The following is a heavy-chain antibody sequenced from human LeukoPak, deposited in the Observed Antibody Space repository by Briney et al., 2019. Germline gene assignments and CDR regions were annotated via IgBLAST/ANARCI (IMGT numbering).Heavy chain of an antibody. CDR1: GGSISGYY. J-gene: IGHJ6*02. Sequence: SETLSLTCTVSGGSISGYYWSWIRQPPGKGLEWIGEINHSGSTNYNPSLKSRVTISVDTSKNQFSLKLSSVTAADTAVYYCARGRYGDLYGMDVWGQGTTVTVSS. D-gene: IGHD3-16*01. CDR2: INHSGST. V-gene: IGHV4-34*01. CDR3: ARGRYGDLYGMDV.